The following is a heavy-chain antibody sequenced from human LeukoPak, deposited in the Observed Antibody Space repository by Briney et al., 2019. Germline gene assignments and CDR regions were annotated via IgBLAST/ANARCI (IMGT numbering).Heavy chain of an antibody. Sequence: GGSLRLSCAASGFSFSDAWMSWVRQIPGKGLEWVGRIESKTDGGTTDYAAPVQGRFTISRDDSTNTLYLQMNSLKSEDTAVYYCTTYGSGRKFDYWGQGILVTVSS. D-gene: IGHD3-10*01. CDR3: TTYGSGRKFDY. V-gene: IGHV3-15*04. CDR1: GFSFSDAW. J-gene: IGHJ4*02. CDR2: IESKTDGGTT.